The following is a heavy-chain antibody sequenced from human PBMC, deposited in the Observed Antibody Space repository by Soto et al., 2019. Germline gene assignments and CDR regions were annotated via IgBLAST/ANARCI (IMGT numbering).Heavy chain of an antibody. CDR3: ARDRRSSSWYVPGY. D-gene: IGHD6-13*01. V-gene: IGHV3-33*01. J-gene: IGHJ4*02. CDR1: GFTFSSYG. Sequence: GSLRLSCAASGFTFSSYGMHWVRQAPGKGLEWVAVIWYDGSNKYYADSVKGRFTISRDNSKNTLYLQMNSLRAEDTAVYYCARDRRSSSWYVPGYWGQGTLVTVSS. CDR2: IWYDGSNK.